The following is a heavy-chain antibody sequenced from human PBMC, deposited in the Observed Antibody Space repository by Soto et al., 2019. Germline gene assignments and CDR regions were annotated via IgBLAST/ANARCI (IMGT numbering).Heavy chain of an antibody. J-gene: IGHJ6*02. CDR1: GGSISSYY. V-gene: IGHV4-59*01. CDR3: ARGDGSVTAGYYYYDMDV. CDR2: IYYSGST. D-gene: IGHD1-26*01. Sequence: PSETLSLTCTVSGGSISSYYWSWIRQPPGKGLEWIAYIYYSGSTNYNPSLKSRVTISVDTSKNQFSLKLSSVTAADTAVYYCARGDGSVTAGYYYYDMDVWGQGTTVTVYS.